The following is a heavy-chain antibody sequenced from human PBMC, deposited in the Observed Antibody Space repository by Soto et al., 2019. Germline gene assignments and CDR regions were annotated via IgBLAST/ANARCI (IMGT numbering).Heavy chain of an antibody. CDR3: ARDPAAAGDYYFDY. V-gene: IGHV3-33*01. D-gene: IGHD6-13*01. Sequence: ESGGGVVQPGRSLRLSCAASGFTFSSYGMHWVRQAPGKGLEWVAVIWYDGSNKYYADSVKGRFTISRDNSKNTLYLQMNSLRAEDTAVYYCARDPAAAGDYYFDYWGQGTLVTVSS. CDR2: IWYDGSNK. J-gene: IGHJ4*02. CDR1: GFTFSSYG.